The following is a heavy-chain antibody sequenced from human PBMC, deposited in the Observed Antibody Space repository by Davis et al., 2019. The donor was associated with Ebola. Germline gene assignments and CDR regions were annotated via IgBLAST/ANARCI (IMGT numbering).Heavy chain of an antibody. D-gene: IGHD2-2*02. Sequence: GESLKISCAASGFTVSSNYMSWVRQAPGKGLEWVSVIYSGGSTYYADSVKGRFTISRDNSKNTLYLQMNSLRAEDTAVYYCAKERYCSSTSCYTYYYYGMDVWGQGTTVTVSS. V-gene: IGHV3-53*01. CDR3: AKERYCSSTSCYTYYYYGMDV. CDR2: IYSGGST. CDR1: GFTVSSNY. J-gene: IGHJ6*02.